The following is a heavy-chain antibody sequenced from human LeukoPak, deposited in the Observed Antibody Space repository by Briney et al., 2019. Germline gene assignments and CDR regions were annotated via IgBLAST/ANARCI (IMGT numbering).Heavy chain of an antibody. J-gene: IGHJ3*02. V-gene: IGHV1-69*13. CDR3: AREYYYDSSGYSDAFDI. CDR2: IIPIFGTA. Sequence: SVKVPCKASGGTFSSYAISWVRQAPGQGLEWMGRIIPIFGTANYAQKFQGRVTITPDESTSTAYMELSSLRSEDTAVYYCAREYYYDSSGYSDAFDIWGQGTMVTVSS. CDR1: GGTFSSYA. D-gene: IGHD3-22*01.